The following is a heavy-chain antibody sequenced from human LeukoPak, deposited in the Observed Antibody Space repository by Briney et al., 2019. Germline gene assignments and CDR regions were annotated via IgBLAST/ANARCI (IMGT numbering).Heavy chain of an antibody. CDR2: ISGSGGST. CDR3: AKDPPIVVVTDAFDY. D-gene: IGHD2-21*02. CDR1: GFTFSSYE. V-gene: IGHV3-23*01. J-gene: IGHJ4*02. Sequence: GGSLRLSCAASGFTFSSYEMNWVRQAPGKGLEWVSAISGSGGSTYYADSVKGRFTISRDNSKNTLYLQMNSLRAEDTAVYYCAKDPPIVVVTDAFDYWGQGTLVTVSS.